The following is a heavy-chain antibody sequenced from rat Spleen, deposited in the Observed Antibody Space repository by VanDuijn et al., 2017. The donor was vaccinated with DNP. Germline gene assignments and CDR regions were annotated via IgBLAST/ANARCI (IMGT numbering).Heavy chain of an antibody. D-gene: IGHD1-4*01. V-gene: IGHV5-22*01. Sequence: EVQLVESGGDLVQPGRSLKLSCAASGFIFSDYYMAWVRRAPAKGLEWVAYIRYDGGTAYYGDSVKGRFTISRDNAKNTLYLQMNSLRSEDTATYYCARHVLPLRVWDYWGQGVMVTVSS. J-gene: IGHJ2*01. CDR3: ARHVLPLRVWDY. CDR1: GFIFSDYY. CDR2: IRYDGGTA.